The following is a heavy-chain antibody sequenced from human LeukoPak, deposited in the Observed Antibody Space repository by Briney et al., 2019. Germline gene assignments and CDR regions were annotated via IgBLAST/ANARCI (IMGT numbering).Heavy chain of an antibody. CDR3: ARSDEQWLVAEGDY. CDR1: GYTFTSYG. D-gene: IGHD6-19*01. V-gene: IGHV1-18*01. Sequence: GASVKLCCKASGYTFTSYGISWVRQAPGQGLEWMGWISAYNGNTNYAQKLQGRVTMTTDTSTSTAYMELRSLRSDDPAVYYCARSDEQWLVAEGDYWGQGTLVTVSS. CDR2: ISAYNGNT. J-gene: IGHJ4*02.